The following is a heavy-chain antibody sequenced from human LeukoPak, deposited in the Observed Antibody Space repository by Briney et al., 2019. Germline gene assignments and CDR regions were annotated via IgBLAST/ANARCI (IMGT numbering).Heavy chain of an antibody. D-gene: IGHD3-22*01. CDR2: IYYSGST. Sequence: PSETLSLTCTVSGGSISSSSYYWGWIRQPPGKGLEWIGSIYYSGSTYYNPSLKSRVTISVDTSKNQFSLKLSSVTAADTAVYYCASLSRGRYYYDSSGYYYVYYWGQGTLVTVSS. CDR1: GGSISSSSYY. V-gene: IGHV4-39*01. CDR3: ASLSRGRYYYDSSGYYYVYY. J-gene: IGHJ4*02.